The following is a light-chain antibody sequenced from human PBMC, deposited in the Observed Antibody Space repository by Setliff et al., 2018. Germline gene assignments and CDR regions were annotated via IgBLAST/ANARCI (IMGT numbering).Light chain of an antibody. CDR1: NSDVGGYKY. Sequence: QSALTQPRSVSGSPGQSVTISCTGTNSDVGGYKYVSWYQQQPGKAPKLMVYEVNKRPSGVPDRFSGSKSGNTASLTVSGLQAEDEADYYCSSYAGSNIWGYVFGTGTKVTVL. CDR3: SSYAGSNIWGYV. V-gene: IGLV2-11*01. J-gene: IGLJ1*01. CDR2: EVN.